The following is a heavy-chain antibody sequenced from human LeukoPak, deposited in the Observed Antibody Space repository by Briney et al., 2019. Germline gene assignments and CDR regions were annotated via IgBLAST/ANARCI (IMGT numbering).Heavy chain of an antibody. Sequence: ASVKVSCKASGGTFSSYAISWVRQAPGQGLESMGGIIPIFGTANYAQKFQGRVTITADESTSTAYMELSSLRSEDTAVYYCARELYDSSATGVFQHWGQGTLVTVSS. D-gene: IGHD3-22*01. CDR1: GGTFSSYA. J-gene: IGHJ1*01. CDR2: IIPIFGTA. CDR3: ARELYDSSATGVFQH. V-gene: IGHV1-69*01.